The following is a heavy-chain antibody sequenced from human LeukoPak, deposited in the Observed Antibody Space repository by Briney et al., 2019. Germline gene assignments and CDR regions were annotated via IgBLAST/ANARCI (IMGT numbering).Heavy chain of an antibody. CDR3: ARLVVVAATWPTEEYYFDY. CDR1: GFTFSSYW. V-gene: IGHV3-7*03. Sequence: PGGSLRLSCAASGFTFSSYWMNWARQAPGKGLEWVASINHNGNVNYYVDSVKGRFTISRDNAKNSLYLQMSNLRAEDTAVYYCARLVVVAATWPTEEYYFDYWGQGTLVTVSS. D-gene: IGHD2-15*01. J-gene: IGHJ4*02. CDR2: INHNGNVN.